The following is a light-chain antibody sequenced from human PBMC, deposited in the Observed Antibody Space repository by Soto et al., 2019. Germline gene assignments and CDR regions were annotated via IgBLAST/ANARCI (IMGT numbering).Light chain of an antibody. CDR2: GAS. CDR3: QQYNNWPPYT. V-gene: IGKV3-15*01. Sequence: EIVMTQSPATLSVSPGERATLSCRASRSVSSNLAWYQQKPGQAPRLLIYGASTRATGIPARFSGSGSVTEFTLTISSLQSEDFAVYYCQQYNNWPPYTFGQGTKVDIK. J-gene: IGKJ2*01. CDR1: RSVSSN.